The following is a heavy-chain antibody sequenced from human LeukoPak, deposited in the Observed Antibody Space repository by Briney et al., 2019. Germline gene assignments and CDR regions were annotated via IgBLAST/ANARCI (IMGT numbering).Heavy chain of an antibody. CDR3: VKNGARSGWYAEFAS. V-gene: IGHV3-23*01. D-gene: IGHD6-19*01. J-gene: IGHJ5*02. CDR2: ISGAAGGI. Sequence: PGGSLRLSCAASGFTFRDEAMSWVRQAPGKGLDWVSSISGAAGGIYYADSVRRRFTISRDNSKNTLYLQMNSLGVGDTAVYYCVKNGARSGWYAEFASWGQGTWVTLSS. CDR1: GFTFRDEA.